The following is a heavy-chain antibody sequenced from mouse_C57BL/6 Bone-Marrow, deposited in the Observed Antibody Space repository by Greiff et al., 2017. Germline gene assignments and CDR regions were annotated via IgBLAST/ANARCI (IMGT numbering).Heavy chain of an antibody. V-gene: IGHV14-4*01. D-gene: IGHD1-1*01. CDR3: TKSNLYYDYGSSYSFDY. J-gene: IGHJ2*01. CDR2: IDPENGDT. CDR1: GFNIKDDY. Sequence: VQLKESGAELVRPGASVKLSCTASGFNIKDDYMHWVKQRPEQGLEWIGWIDPENGDTEYASKFQGKATITADTSSNTAYLQLSSLTSEDTAVYYCTKSNLYYDYGSSYSFDYWGQGTTLTVSS.